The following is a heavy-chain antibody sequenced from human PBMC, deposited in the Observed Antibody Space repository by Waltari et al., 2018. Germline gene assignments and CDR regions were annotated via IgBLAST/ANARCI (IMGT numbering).Heavy chain of an antibody. D-gene: IGHD4-17*01. J-gene: IGHJ3*02. CDR3: ARDQDYDKTGAFDI. CDR1: GFTFSSYA. V-gene: IGHV3-30-3*01. CDR2: ISYDGSNK. Sequence: QVQLVESGGGVVQPGRSLRLSCAASGFTFSSYAMHWVRQAPGKGLEWVAVISYDGSNKYYADSVKGRFTISRDNSKNTLYLQMNSLRAEDTAVYYCARDQDYDKTGAFDIWGQGTMVTVSS.